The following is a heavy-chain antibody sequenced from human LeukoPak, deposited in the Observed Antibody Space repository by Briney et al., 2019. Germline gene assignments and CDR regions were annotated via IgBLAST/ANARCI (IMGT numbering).Heavy chain of an antibody. Sequence: GGSLRLSCAASGFTFSSYAMSWVRQAPGKGLEWVGRIKSKTDGGTTDYAAPVKGRFTISRDDSKNTLYLQMNSLKTEDTAVYYCTTDWHGDYPFDYWGQGTLVTVSS. CDR3: TTDWHGDYPFDY. D-gene: IGHD4-17*01. CDR2: IKSKTDGGTT. J-gene: IGHJ4*02. V-gene: IGHV3-15*01. CDR1: GFTFSSYA.